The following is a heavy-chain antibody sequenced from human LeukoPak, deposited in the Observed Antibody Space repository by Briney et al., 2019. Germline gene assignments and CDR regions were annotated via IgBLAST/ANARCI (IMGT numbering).Heavy chain of an antibody. D-gene: IGHD5-12*01. CDR2: LRSKTDGGTA. CDR1: GFTFSNAW. Sequence: GGSLRLSCAASGFTFSNAWMTWVRQAPGKGLEWVGRLRSKTDGGTADCAAPVEGRFTISRDDSKNTLYLQMTSLKTEDTAVYYCTTLRARSDYWGQGTLVTVSS. CDR3: TTLRARSDY. J-gene: IGHJ4*02. V-gene: IGHV3-15*01.